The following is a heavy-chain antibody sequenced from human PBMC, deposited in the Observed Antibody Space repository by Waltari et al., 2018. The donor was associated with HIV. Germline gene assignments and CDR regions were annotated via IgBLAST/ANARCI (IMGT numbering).Heavy chain of an antibody. CDR2: IRKDGGEE. Sequence: EVQVVESGGDLVQPGGSLRPSGAASGLPFSPYWMGWVRLAPGGGLEGVANIRKDGGEEYYVDSVKGRFIISRDNAKNSLYLQMNSLRVEDTAVYYCARHCDYTFDLWGRGTLVTVSS. D-gene: IGHD4-17*01. CDR3: ARHCDYTFDL. J-gene: IGHJ2*01. CDR1: GLPFSPYW. V-gene: IGHV3-7*03.